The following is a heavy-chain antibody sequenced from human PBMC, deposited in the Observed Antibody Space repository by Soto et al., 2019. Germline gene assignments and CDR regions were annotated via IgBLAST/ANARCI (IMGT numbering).Heavy chain of an antibody. J-gene: IGHJ5*02. V-gene: IGHV3-30-3*01. D-gene: IGHD5-18*01. CDR1: GFTFSSYA. Sequence: PGGSLRLSCAASGFTFSSYAMHWVRQAPGKGLEWVAVISYDGSNKYYADSVKGRFTISRDNSKNTLYLQMNSLRAEDTAVYYCARDRAAMLTNQCESWGQETLVSVSS. CDR2: ISYDGSNK. CDR3: ARDRAAMLTNQCES.